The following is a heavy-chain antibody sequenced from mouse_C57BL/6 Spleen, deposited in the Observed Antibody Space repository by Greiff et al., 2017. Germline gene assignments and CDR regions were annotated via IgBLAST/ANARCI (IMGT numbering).Heavy chain of an antibody. J-gene: IGHJ3*01. CDR2: FYPGSGSI. D-gene: IGHD1-1*01. Sequence: QVQLKESGAELVKPGASVKLSCKASGYTFTEYTIHWVKQRSGQGLEWIGWFYPGSGSIKYNEKFKDKATLTAGKSSSTVYMELRRLTSEDSAVYFCARHEEGGYYYGSSPLAYWGQGTLVTVSA. V-gene: IGHV1-62-2*01. CDR3: ARHEEGGYYYGSSPLAY. CDR1: GYTFTEYT.